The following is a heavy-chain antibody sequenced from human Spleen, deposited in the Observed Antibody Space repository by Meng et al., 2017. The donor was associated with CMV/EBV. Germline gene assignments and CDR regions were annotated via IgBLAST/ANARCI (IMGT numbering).Heavy chain of an antibody. CDR1: GYSFTDYY. CDR3: ARDRSIFGELLGY. Sequence: ASVKVSCKASGYSFTDYYIHWVRLAPGQGLEWMGRINPYSGDTHFAQNFQGRVTMTRDTSISTAYMELTSLKSDDTAVYYCARDRSIFGELLGYWGQGTLVTVSS. J-gene: IGHJ4*02. V-gene: IGHV1-2*02. D-gene: IGHD3-10*01. CDR2: INPYSGDT.